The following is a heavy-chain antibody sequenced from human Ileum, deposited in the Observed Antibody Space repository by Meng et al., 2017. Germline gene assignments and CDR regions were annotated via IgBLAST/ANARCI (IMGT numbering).Heavy chain of an antibody. V-gene: IGHV3-30-3*02. Sequence: QVQLEESGGGVVQPGSSLRLPCVASGFDFSTYAMHWVRQAPGKGPEWLAVISYDGSIKYYAGSVKGRLTISRDNSKNTVFLEMNRLRVEDMAVYYCAKESHQYYSGSGSYDYWGPGTLVTVSS. CDR3: AKESHQYYSGSGSYDY. J-gene: IGHJ4*02. CDR1: GFDFSTYA. D-gene: IGHD3-10*01. CDR2: ISYDGSIK.